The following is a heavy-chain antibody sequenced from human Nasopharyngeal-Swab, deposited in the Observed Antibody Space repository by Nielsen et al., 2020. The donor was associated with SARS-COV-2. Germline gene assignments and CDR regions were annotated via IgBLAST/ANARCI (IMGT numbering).Heavy chain of an antibody. D-gene: IGHD1-26*01. J-gene: IGHJ1*01. Sequence: WVRQAPGQGLEWMGRINPNSGGTNYAQKFQGRVTMTRDTSTSTVYMELGSLRSEDTAVYYCARGGGGSYYDSEYFQHWGQGTLVTVSS. CDR3: ARGGGGSYYDSEYFQH. V-gene: IGHV1-2*06. CDR2: INPNSGGT.